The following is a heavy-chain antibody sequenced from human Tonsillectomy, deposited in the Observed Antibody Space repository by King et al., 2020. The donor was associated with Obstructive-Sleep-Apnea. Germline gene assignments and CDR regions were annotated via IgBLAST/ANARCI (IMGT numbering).Heavy chain of an antibody. D-gene: IGHD1-26*01. CDR3: ATVAVATATHYFDY. Sequence: QLVQSGAEVKKPGASVKVSCKASGYTFSGYHMHWVRQAPGQGLEWMGWINPNNGGTNYAQKFQGRVTMTRDTSISTAYMELSRLSSDDTAVYYCATVAVATATHYFDYWGQGTLVTVSS. CDR1: GYTFSGYH. V-gene: IGHV1-2*02. J-gene: IGHJ4*02. CDR2: INPNNGGT.